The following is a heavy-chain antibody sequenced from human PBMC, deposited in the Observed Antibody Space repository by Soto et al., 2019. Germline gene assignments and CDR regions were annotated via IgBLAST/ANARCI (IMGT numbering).Heavy chain of an antibody. CDR1: GGSLSDYF. D-gene: IGHD2-21*01. V-gene: IGHV4-34*01. CDR3: ARGGISHWAYFYYMDV. J-gene: IGHJ6*03. Sequence: QVQLQQWSAGLLKPSETLSLTCVVSGGSLSDYFWSWIRQPPGMALEWIGEINHLGSINYNPSLKSRVTMSVDTSKNQFSLTLNSVTTADTATYYCARGGISHWAYFYYMDVWDRGTTVTVSS. CDR2: INHLGSI.